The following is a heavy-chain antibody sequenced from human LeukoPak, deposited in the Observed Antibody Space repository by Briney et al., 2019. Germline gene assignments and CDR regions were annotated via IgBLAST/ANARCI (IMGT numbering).Heavy chain of an antibody. Sequence: GGSLRLSFAASGFTFADYAMHWVRQAPGKGLEWVSGISWNSDSIGYADSVKGRYTISRDNAKNSLYLQMNSLRAEDTAVYYCAGAPGYWGQGTLVTVSS. J-gene: IGHJ4*02. CDR1: GFTFADYA. CDR2: ISWNSDSI. D-gene: IGHD1-26*01. V-gene: IGHV3-9*01. CDR3: AGAPGY.